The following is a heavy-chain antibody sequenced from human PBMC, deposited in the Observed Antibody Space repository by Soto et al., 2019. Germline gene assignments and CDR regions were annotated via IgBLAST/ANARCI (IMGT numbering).Heavy chain of an antibody. CDR2: IFSNDEK. V-gene: IGHV2-26*01. CDR1: GFSLSNARMG. Sequence: QVTLKESGPVLVKPTETLTLTCTVSGFSLSNARMGVSWIRQPPGKALEWLAHIFSNDEKSYSTSLKSRLTISKDTSKSQVVLTMTNMDPVDTATYYCARIRAYYYGSGSFLYYFDYWGQGTLVTVSS. D-gene: IGHD3-10*01. J-gene: IGHJ4*02. CDR3: ARIRAYYYGSGSFLYYFDY.